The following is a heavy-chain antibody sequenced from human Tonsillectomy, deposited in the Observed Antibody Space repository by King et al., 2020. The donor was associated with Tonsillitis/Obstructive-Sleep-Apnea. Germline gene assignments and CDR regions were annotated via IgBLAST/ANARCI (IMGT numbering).Heavy chain of an antibody. J-gene: IGHJ6*02. D-gene: IGHD4-11*01. CDR3: ANPDDSYYGMDV. CDR1: GFTFNNYA. CDR2: ISGSGDST. Sequence: VQLVESGGGLVQPGGSLRLSCAASGFTFNNYAMSWVRQAPGKGLEWVSSISGSGDSTYYADSVKGRFIISRDNSKNALYLQMNSLRAEDTAVYYCANPDDSYYGMDVWGQGTTVTVSS. V-gene: IGHV3-23*04.